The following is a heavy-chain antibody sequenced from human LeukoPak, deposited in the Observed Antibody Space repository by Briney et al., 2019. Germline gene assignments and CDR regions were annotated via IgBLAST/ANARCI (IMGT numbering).Heavy chain of an antibody. D-gene: IGHD3-22*01. J-gene: IGHJ4*02. CDR3: AKTHSSDYSYYFDY. CDR2: ISGSGGRT. V-gene: IGHV3-23*01. CDR1: RFTFNNYA. Sequence: PGGSLRLSCAASRFTFNNYAMNWVRQAPGKGLEWVSDISGSGGRTYYADSVKGRFTVSRDNSKTTLYLQINSLRAEDTAVYYCAKTHSSDYSYYFDYWGQGTLVTVSS.